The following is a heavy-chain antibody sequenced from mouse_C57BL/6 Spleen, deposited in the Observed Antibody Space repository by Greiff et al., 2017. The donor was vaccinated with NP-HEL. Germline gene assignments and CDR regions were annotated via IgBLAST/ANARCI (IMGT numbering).Heavy chain of an antibody. J-gene: IGHJ2*01. V-gene: IGHV5-17*01. CDR3: ARNYYYGSSYGDYFDY. D-gene: IGHD1-1*01. Sequence: EVQGVESGGGLVKPGGSLKLSCAASGFTFSDYGLHWVRQAPEQGLEWVAYLSSGRSTIYYADTVKGRFTISRDNAKNTMFLQMTSLRSEDTAMYYCARNYYYGSSYGDYFDYWGQGTTLTVSS. CDR1: GFTFSDYG. CDR2: LSSGRSTI.